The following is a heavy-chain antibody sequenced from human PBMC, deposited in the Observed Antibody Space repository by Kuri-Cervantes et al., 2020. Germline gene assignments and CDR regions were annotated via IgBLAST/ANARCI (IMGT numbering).Heavy chain of an antibody. D-gene: IGHD3-22*01. V-gene: IGHV1-2*02. J-gene: IGHJ6*02. CDR3: ARDISTMIQIGYYGMDV. CDR1: GFTFTHNY. Sequence: ASVKVSCKASGFTFTHNYIHWVRQAPGQGLEWMGWISPNSGGTHYAQSFQGRVSMSTDTSINTAYMELSSLRSDDTAAYYCARDISTMIQIGYYGMDVWGQGTTVTVSS. CDR2: ISPNSGGT.